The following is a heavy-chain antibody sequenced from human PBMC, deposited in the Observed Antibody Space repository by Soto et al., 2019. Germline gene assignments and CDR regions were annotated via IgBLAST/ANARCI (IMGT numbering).Heavy chain of an antibody. CDR1: GYSFTNHR. CDR3: ARGGFDDAFDI. J-gene: IGHJ3*02. CDR2: INPDTGNT. D-gene: IGHD3-22*01. V-gene: IGHV1-18*04. Sequence: QVQLVQSGAELKKPGASVTISCKASGYSFTNHRINWVRQAPGQGLEWMGWINPDTGNTNYLQRLQGTVTMTTDTSTSTVYMELRSLRSDDTAIYYCARGGFDDAFDIWGQGTLVTVSS.